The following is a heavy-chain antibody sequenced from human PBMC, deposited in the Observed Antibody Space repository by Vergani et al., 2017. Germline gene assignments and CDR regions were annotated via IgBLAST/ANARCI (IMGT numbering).Heavy chain of an antibody. D-gene: IGHD5-12*01. CDR2: ISGSGGST. J-gene: IGHJ6*02. V-gene: IGHV3-23*01. CDR1: GFTFSSHA. CDR3: AKANPRNSGYDYLYYYHAMDV. Sequence: EVQLLQSEGAVVQPGGSLGLSCVASGFTFSSHAMSWVRQGHGQGLEWVSSISGSGGSTYYAGSVKGRFTISRDSSKNTLYLQMNSLSAGDTAVYYCAKANPRNSGYDYLYYYHAMDVWGQGTTVTVSS.